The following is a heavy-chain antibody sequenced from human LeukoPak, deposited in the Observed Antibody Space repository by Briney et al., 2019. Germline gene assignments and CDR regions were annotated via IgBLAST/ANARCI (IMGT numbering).Heavy chain of an antibody. CDR2: IRSKAYSGTT. J-gene: IGHJ4*02. Sequence: PGRSLRLSCTASGFTFGDYAMSWVRQAPGKGLEWVGFIRSKAYSGTTEYAASVKGRFTISRDDSKSIAYLQMNSLKTEDTAVYYCIAAAEVDYWGQGTLVTVSS. CDR1: GFTFGDYA. D-gene: IGHD6-13*01. CDR3: IAAAEVDY. V-gene: IGHV3-49*04.